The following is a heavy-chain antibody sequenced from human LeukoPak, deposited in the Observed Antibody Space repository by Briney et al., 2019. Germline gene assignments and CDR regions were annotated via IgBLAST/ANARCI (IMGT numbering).Heavy chain of an antibody. CDR2: IWYDGSNK. V-gene: IGHV3-33*01. D-gene: IGHD3-16*01. Sequence: GGSLRLSCAASGFTFSSYGMHWVRQAPGKGLEWVAVIWYDGSNKYYADSVKGRFTISRDNSKNTVYLQMNSLRGEDTAVYHCARGGPYYYGMDVWGQGTTVTVSS. CDR1: GFTFSSYG. CDR3: ARGGPYYYGMDV. J-gene: IGHJ6*02.